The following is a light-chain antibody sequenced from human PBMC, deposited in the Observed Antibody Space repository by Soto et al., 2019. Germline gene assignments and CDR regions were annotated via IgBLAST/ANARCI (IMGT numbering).Light chain of an antibody. CDR2: DAS. J-gene: IGKJ5*01. CDR1: QDISNY. V-gene: IGKV1-33*01. CDR3: QQYDNLIT. Sequence: DIQMTQSPSSLSASVGDRVTSTCQASQDISNYLNWYQQKPGKAPKLLIYDASNLKTGVPSRFSGSGSGKDFTFTISSLQAEDIATYYCQQYDNLITFGQGTRLEIK.